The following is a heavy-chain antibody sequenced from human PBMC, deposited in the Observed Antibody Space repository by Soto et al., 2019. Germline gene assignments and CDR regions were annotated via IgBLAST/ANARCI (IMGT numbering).Heavy chain of an antibody. CDR3: ARGGIEYYGSGSYFLDY. Sequence: QVQLQQWGAGLLKPSETLSLTCAVYGGSFSGYYWSWIRQPPGKGLEWIGEINHSGSTNYNPSLKCRVTISVDTSKNQFSLKLSSVTAADTAVYYCARGGIEYYGSGSYFLDYWGQGTLVTVSS. V-gene: IGHV4-34*01. D-gene: IGHD3-10*01. CDR1: GGSFSGYY. J-gene: IGHJ4*02. CDR2: INHSGST.